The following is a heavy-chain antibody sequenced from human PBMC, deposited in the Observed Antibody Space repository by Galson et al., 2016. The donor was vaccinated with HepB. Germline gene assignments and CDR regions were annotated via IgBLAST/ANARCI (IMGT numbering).Heavy chain of an antibody. CDR2: IVPLFGTS. V-gene: IGHV1-69*13. J-gene: IGHJ3*02. D-gene: IGHD2-15*01. CDR3: ARDSLGYCRISTCNNGVGTTFNI. Sequence: SVKVSCKASGGTLRTSALTWMRQAPGQGLEWMGAIVPLFGTSTYAQNFQGRLTITADESTSTGYMELSGLKSEDTAMYYCARDSLGYCRISTCNNGVGTTFNIWGQGAMVTVSS. CDR1: GGTLRTSA.